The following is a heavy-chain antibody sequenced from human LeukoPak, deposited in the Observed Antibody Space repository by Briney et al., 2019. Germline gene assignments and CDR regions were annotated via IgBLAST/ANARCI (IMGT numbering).Heavy chain of an antibody. CDR3: ARRGYCSSTSCYKGYFQH. CDR1: GSTFSSYS. Sequence: GGSLRLSCAASGSTFSSYSMNWVRQAPGKGLEWVSYISSSSSTIYYADSVKGRFAISRDNAKNSLYLQMNSLRAEDTAVYYCARRGYCSSTSCYKGYFQHWGQGTLVTVSS. V-gene: IGHV3-48*01. CDR2: ISSSSSTI. D-gene: IGHD2-2*02. J-gene: IGHJ1*01.